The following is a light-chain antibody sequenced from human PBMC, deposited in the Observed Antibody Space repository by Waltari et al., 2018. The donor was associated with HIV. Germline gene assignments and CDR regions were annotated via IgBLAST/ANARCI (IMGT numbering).Light chain of an antibody. CDR3: MQARQTPLFT. V-gene: IGKV2-28*01. J-gene: IGKJ3*01. Sequence: DIVMTQSPLSLPVTPGEPASISCRSSQSLLHSNGYNYLDWYLQKPGQSPQLLIYLGSNRASGVPDRCSGSGSGTDVTLKISRGEAEDVGVDYCMQARQTPLFTFGPGTKVDIK. CDR1: QSLLHSNGYNY. CDR2: LGS.